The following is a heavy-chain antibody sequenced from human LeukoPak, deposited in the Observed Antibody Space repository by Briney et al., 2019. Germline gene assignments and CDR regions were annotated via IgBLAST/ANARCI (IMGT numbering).Heavy chain of an antibody. CDR1: GYTFTSYY. Sequence: ASVKVSCKASGYTFTSYYMHWVRQAPGQGLEWMGIINPSGGSTGYAQKFQGRVTMTRDTSTSTVYMELSSLRSEDTAVYYCARDRSGGEDGMDVWGQGTTVTVSS. CDR3: ARDRSGGEDGMDV. CDR2: INPSGGST. V-gene: IGHV1-46*01. J-gene: IGHJ6*02. D-gene: IGHD2-21*01.